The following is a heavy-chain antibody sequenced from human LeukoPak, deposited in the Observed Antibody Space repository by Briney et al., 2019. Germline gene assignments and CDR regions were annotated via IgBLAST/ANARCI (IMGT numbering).Heavy chain of an antibody. J-gene: IGHJ4*01. D-gene: IGHD5-24*01. Sequence: KSSETLSLTCTVSGGSVSGSSYYWGWIRQPPGKGLEWIGSIYHTGSFYYNPSLQSRVTVSVDTTKNQFSLKLSSVTAADTAVYYCARHHGIEMATFDYWGHGTLVTVSS. CDR1: GGSVSGSSYY. CDR2: IYHTGSF. CDR3: ARHHGIEMATFDY. V-gene: IGHV4-39*01.